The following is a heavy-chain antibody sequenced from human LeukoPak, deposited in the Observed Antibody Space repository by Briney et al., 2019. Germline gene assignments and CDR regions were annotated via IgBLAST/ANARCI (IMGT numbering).Heavy chain of an antibody. CDR3: AAGTAADF. CDR2: ISSSSSYT. CDR1: GIPFSDYY. D-gene: IGHD6-13*01. Sequence: GGSLRLPCVASGIPFSDYYMNWIRKAPGKGLEWISYISSSSSYTDYADSVKGRFTISRDNAKSALYLQMHSLRLEDTAVYYCAAGTAADFWGQGTLVTVSS. J-gene: IGHJ4*02. V-gene: IGHV3-11*03.